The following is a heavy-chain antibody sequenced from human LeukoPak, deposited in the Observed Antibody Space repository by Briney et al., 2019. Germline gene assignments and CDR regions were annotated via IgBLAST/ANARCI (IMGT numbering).Heavy chain of an antibody. V-gene: IGHV1-18*01. CDR1: GYTFTDFG. D-gene: IGHD5-18*01. Sequence: ASVKVSCKASGYTFTDFGISWVRQAPGQGLGWMGWISAYNGDTNYAQKLQGRVTMTTDTSTSTAYMEVRSLRSDDTAVYYCTRDLGVDTTMIFFDYWGQGSLVTVSS. CDR2: ISAYNGDT. CDR3: TRDLGVDTTMIFFDY. J-gene: IGHJ4*02.